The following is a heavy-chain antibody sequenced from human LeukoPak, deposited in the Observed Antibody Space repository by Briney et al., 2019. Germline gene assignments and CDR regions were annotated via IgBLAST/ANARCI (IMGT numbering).Heavy chain of an antibody. Sequence: ASVKVSCKASGYTFTDYYMHWVRQAPGQGLEWMGWINPNSGDTNSAQKFQGRVTMTRDTSISSVYMELSSLRSDDTAMYYCARDGGFDAWGQGTMVTVSS. D-gene: IGHD2-15*01. CDR3: ARDGGFDA. V-gene: IGHV1-2*02. CDR2: INPNSGDT. CDR1: GYTFTDYY. J-gene: IGHJ3*01.